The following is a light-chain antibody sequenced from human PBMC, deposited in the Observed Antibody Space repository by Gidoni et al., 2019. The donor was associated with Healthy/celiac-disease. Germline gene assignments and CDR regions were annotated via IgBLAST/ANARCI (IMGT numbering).Light chain of an antibody. V-gene: IGLV3-25*03. J-gene: IGLJ2*01. Sequence: SYELTQPPSVSVSPGQTARLTCSGDALPKQYAYWYQQKPGQAPVLVISKDSERPSGIPGRFSGSSSGTTVTLTISGVQAEDEADYYCQSADSSGVVFGGGTKLTVL. CDR3: QSADSSGVV. CDR2: KDS. CDR1: ALPKQY.